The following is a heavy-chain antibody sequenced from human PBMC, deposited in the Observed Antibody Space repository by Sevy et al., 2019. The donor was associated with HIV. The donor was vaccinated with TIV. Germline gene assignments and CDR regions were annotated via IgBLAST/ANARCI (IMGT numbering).Heavy chain of an antibody. CDR3: AKDRTTGIAAAGTPFDY. V-gene: IGHV3-30*18. CDR1: GFTFSSYG. D-gene: IGHD6-13*01. J-gene: IGHJ4*02. CDR2: ISYDGSNK. Sequence: GGSLRLSCAASGFTFSSYGMHWVRQAPGKGLEWVAVISYDGSNKYYADSVKGRFTISRDNSKNTLYLQMNSLRAEDTAVYYCAKDRTTGIAAAGTPFDYWGQGTLVTDSS.